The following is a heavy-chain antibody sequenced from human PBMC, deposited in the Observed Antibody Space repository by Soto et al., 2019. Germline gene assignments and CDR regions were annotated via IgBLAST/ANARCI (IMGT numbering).Heavy chain of an antibody. D-gene: IGHD3-22*01. CDR2: IYYSGST. Sequence: QVQLQESGPGLVKPSQTLSLTCTVSGGSISSGGYYWSWIRQHPGKGLEWIGYIYYSGSTYYNPSLKSRVTISVDTSKNQFSLKLSSVTAADTAVYYCARDGDSSGYADNWFDPWGQGTLVTVSS. J-gene: IGHJ5*02. V-gene: IGHV4-31*03. CDR3: ARDGDSSGYADNWFDP. CDR1: GGSISSGGYY.